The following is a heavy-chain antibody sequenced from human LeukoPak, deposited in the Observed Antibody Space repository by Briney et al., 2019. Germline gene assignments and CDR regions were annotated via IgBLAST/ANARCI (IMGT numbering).Heavy chain of an antibody. CDR2: ISSSSSYI. CDR1: GFTFSSYS. D-gene: IGHD5-12*01. Sequence: PGGSLRLSCAASGFTFSSYSMNWVRQAPGKGLEWVSSISSSSSYIYYADSVKGRFTISRDNAKNSLYLQMNSLRAEDTAVYYCASPYSGYDYNFDHWGQGTLVTVSS. V-gene: IGHV3-21*01. J-gene: IGHJ4*02. CDR3: ASPYSGYDYNFDH.